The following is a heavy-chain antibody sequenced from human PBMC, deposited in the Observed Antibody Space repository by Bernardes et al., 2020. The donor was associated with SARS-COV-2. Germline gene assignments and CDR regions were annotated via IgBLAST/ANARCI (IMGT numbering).Heavy chain of an antibody. CDR2: ISSDGDNK. D-gene: IGHD6-19*01. Sequence: GGSLRLSCSASGFTFSSYSMHWVRQAPGKGLEYVSGISSDGDNKQYADSVEDRFTISRDNSKDTLYLQLTSLRLEDTAVYYCVRADYKYFWPGSGWGGHFVGNWGQGNQFTVCS. CDR1: GFTFSSYS. V-gene: IGHV3-64D*06. CDR3: VRADYKYFWPGSGWGGHFVGN. J-gene: IGHJ4*02.